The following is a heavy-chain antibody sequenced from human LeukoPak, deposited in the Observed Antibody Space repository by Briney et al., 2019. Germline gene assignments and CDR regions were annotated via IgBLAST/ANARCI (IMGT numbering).Heavy chain of an antibody. CDR3: ASDSSKSSLADP. Sequence: SVKVSCKASGGTFSSYAISWVRQAPGQGLEWMGGITPIFGTANYAQKFQGRVTMTSDTSTSTVYMELSSLRSEDTAVYYCASDSSKSSLADPWGQGTLVTVSS. D-gene: IGHD2-2*01. CDR1: GGTFSSYA. V-gene: IGHV1-69*05. CDR2: ITPIFGTA. J-gene: IGHJ5*02.